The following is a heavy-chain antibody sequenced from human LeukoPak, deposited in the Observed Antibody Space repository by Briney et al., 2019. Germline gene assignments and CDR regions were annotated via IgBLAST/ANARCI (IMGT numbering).Heavy chain of an antibody. CDR1: GGSISSGGYS. J-gene: IGHJ4*02. CDR3: ARDRDSSGYPDY. Sequence: SETLSLTCTVSGGSISSGGYSWSWIRQHPGKGLEWIGYIYYSGSTYYNPSLKSRVTISVDTSKNQFSLKLSSVTAADTAVYYCARDRDSSGYPDYWGQGTLVTVSS. CDR2: IYYSGST. V-gene: IGHV4-31*03. D-gene: IGHD3-22*01.